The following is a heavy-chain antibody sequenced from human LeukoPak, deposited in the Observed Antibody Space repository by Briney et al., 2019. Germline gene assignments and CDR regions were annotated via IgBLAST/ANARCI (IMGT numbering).Heavy chain of an antibody. J-gene: IGHJ4*02. CDR1: GGSFSGYY. CDR2: INHSGST. Sequence: SETLSLTCAVYGGSFSGYYWSWIRQPPGKGLEWIGEINHSGSTNYNPSLKSRVTISVDTSKNQFSLKLSSVTAADTAVYYCARGRYFDWLLAWYYYWGQGTLVTVPS. V-gene: IGHV4-34*01. CDR3: ARGRYFDWLLAWYYY. D-gene: IGHD3-9*01.